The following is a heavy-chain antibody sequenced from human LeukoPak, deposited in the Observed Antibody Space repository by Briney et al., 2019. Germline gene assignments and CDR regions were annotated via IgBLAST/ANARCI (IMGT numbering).Heavy chain of an antibody. J-gene: IGHJ4*02. CDR3: AKDISGGDCPDY. CDR2: ISGSGGST. V-gene: IGHV3-23*01. D-gene: IGHD2-21*02. CDR1: GFTFSSYA. Sequence: GGSLRLSCAASGFTFSSYAMSWVRQAPGKGLEWVSAISGSGGSTYYADSVKGRFTISRDNSKNTLYPQMNSLRAEDTAVYYCAKDISGGDCPDYWGQGTLVTVSS.